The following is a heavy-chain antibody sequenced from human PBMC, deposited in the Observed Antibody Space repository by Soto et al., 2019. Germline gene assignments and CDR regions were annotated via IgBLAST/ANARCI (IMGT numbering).Heavy chain of an antibody. CDR1: GDPINSSH. J-gene: IGHJ4*02. CDR2: ISSTTNYI. Sequence: LSLTCAVSGDPINSSHWWSWVRQPPGKGLEWVSSISSTTNYIYYGDSMKGRFTISRDNAKNSLYLEMNSLRAEDTAVYYCARESEDLTSTFDYWGQGTLVTVSS. CDR3: ARESEDLTSTFDY. V-gene: IGHV3-21*06.